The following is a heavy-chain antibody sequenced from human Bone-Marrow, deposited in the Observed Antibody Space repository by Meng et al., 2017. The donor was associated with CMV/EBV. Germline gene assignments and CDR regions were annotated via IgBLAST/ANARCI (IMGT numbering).Heavy chain of an antibody. V-gene: IGHV3-23*01. CDR1: GFTFSSYA. Sequence: GESLKISCAASGFTFSSYAMSWVRQAPGKGLEWVSAISGSGGSTYYADSVKGRFTISRDNAKNSLYLQMNSLRAGDTAVYYCARDPTDLWSGNYYGLDVWGQGTTVTVSS. CDR3: ARDPTDLWSGNYYGLDV. D-gene: IGHD3-3*01. CDR2: ISGSGGST. J-gene: IGHJ6*02.